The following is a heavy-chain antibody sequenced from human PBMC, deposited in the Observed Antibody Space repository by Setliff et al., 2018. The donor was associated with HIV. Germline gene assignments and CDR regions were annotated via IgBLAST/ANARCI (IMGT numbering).Heavy chain of an antibody. J-gene: IGHJ4*02. D-gene: IGHD3-16*02. CDR3: AAPRSNLYDSTIAY. CDR1: GFSFGDFA. Sequence: RSLRLSCTASGFSFGDFALNWVRQAPGKGLEWIGFIRTEAHGGTTEYAASVRGRFTISRDDSESIAYLQMNNLKTEDTGVYYCAAPRSNLYDSTIAYWGQGTQVTVSS. CDR2: IRTEAHGGTT. V-gene: IGHV3-49*04.